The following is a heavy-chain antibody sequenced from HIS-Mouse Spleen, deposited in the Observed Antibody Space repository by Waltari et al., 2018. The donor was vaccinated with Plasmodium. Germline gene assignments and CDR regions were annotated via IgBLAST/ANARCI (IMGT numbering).Heavy chain of an antibody. D-gene: IGHD2-15*01. Sequence: QVQLVESGGGVVQPGRSLRLSCAASGFTLSSYAVHWVRQPPGKGLEWVAVISYDGSNKYYAESVRGRFTISRDNSKNTLYLQMNSLRAEDTAVYYCARDRRLAFDYWGQGTLVTVSS. CDR1: GFTLSSYA. J-gene: IGHJ4*02. CDR2: ISYDGSNK. V-gene: IGHV3-30-3*01. CDR3: ARDRRLAFDY.